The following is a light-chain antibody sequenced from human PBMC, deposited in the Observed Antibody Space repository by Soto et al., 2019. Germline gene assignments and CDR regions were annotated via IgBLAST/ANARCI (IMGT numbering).Light chain of an antibody. CDR3: QQYNTWPRT. J-gene: IGKJ1*01. CDR1: QPISRN. V-gene: IGKV3-15*01. CDR2: GAS. Sequence: EIVMTQSPDNLSVSLGQGATLSCRASQPISRNLAWYQQKPGQAPRLLIYGASTRATDIPGRFSGGGSGTEFTLTISSLQSADFAIYFCQQYNTWPRTFGQGTKVEVK.